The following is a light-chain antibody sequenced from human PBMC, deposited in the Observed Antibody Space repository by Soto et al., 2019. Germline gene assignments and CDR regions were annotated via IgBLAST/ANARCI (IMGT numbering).Light chain of an antibody. V-gene: IGKV3-20*01. J-gene: IGKJ3*01. CDR1: QSISSSY. Sequence: ESVLTQSPGTLSLSPGERATLSCRASQSISSSYLAWYQPKPGQAPRLLVYGASSRATGTPDRFSGSGSGTDFTLTISRLEPEDFAVYYCQQYGSSRFTYGPGTKADIK. CDR2: GAS. CDR3: QQYGSSRFT.